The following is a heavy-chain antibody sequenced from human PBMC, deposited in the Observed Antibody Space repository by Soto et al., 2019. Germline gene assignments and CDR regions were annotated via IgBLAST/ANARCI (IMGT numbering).Heavy chain of an antibody. CDR3: ARGSDSSSWSEVYYYGMDV. V-gene: IGHV4-59*12. D-gene: IGHD6-13*01. Sequence: SETLSLTCTVSSDSISNYYWSLIRQPPGKGLEWIGNIHYSGSTDYNPSLKSRVTISVDKSKSQFSLKLSSVTAADTAVYYCARGSDSSSWSEVYYYGMDVWGQGTTVTVSS. J-gene: IGHJ6*02. CDR1: SDSISNYY. CDR2: IHYSGST.